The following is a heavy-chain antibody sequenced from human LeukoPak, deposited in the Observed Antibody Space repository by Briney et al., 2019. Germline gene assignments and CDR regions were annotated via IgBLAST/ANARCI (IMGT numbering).Heavy chain of an antibody. Sequence: PSETLSLTCTVSGGSISSYYWSWIRQAPGKGLEWIGYIYYSGSTNYNPSLKSRVTISVDTSKNQFSLKLSSVTAADTAVYYCARSLRSPYYFDYWGQGTLVTVSS. V-gene: IGHV4-59*01. CDR1: GGSISSYY. CDR2: IYYSGST. J-gene: IGHJ4*02. CDR3: ARSLRSPYYFDY. D-gene: IGHD4-17*01.